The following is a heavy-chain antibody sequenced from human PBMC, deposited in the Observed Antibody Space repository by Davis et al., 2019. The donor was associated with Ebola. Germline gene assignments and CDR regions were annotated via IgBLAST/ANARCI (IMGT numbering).Heavy chain of an antibody. J-gene: IGHJ4*02. CDR2: ISPDGGRT. CDR3: AREECFSVNCAPDS. CDR1: GFTFSTYW. V-gene: IGHV3-74*01. D-gene: IGHD5/OR15-5a*01. Sequence: GESLKISCAASGFTFSTYWIHWVRQAPGKGLMWVSRISPDGGRTGYADSVKGRFTISRDNAKNILYLQMDSLRVDDTALYTCAREECFSVNCAPDSWGPGTQVTVSS.